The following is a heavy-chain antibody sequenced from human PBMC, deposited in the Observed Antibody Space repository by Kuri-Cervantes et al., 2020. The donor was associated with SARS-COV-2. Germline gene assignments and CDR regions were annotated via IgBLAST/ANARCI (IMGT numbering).Heavy chain of an antibody. CDR2: IYYSGST. CDR3: ARERGSSWYSSKAFDI. V-gene: IGHV4-59*12. Sequence: SETLSLTCTVSGGSISSYYWSWIRQPPGKGLEWIGYIYYSGSTNYNPSLKSRVTISVDTSKNQFSLKLSSVTAADTAVYYCARERGSSWYSSKAFDIWGQGTMVTVSS. D-gene: IGHD6-13*01. J-gene: IGHJ3*02. CDR1: GGSISSYY.